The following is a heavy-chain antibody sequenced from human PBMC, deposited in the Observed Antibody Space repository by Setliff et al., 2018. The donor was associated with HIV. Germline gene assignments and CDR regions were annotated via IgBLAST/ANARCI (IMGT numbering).Heavy chain of an antibody. J-gene: IGHJ6*02. CDR2: MSTDSGDT. CDR3: ARDETWGSLYYGLDV. V-gene: IGHV1-8*01. Sequence: ASVKVSCKASGYSFSSYGIGWVRLAPGQGLEWMGWMSTDSGDTDYAQKFQGRVTMTRNTSIGAAYMELSSLRSEDTAVYYCARDETWGSLYYGLDVWGQGTTVTVSS. D-gene: IGHD7-27*01. CDR1: GYSFSSYG.